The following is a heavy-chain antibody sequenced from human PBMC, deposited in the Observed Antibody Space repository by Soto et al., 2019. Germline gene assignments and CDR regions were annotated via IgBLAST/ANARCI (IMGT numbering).Heavy chain of an antibody. CDR3: AKRLSYYFDS. V-gene: IGHV3-23*01. D-gene: IGHD3-16*02. Sequence: GGSLRLSCAASGLTFSNYSMSWVRQAPGKGLEWVSTVTGDGVTTSYADSVKGRFTISRDNSKNTLYLQMSGLRADDTAVYYCAKRLSYYFDSWGHGTLVTVSS. CDR1: GLTFSNYS. CDR2: VTGDGVTT. J-gene: IGHJ4*01.